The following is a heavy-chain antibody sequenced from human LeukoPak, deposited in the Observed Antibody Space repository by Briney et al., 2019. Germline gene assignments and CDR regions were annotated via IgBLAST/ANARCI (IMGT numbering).Heavy chain of an antibody. V-gene: IGHV4-59*01. CDR1: GGSFSGYY. CDR3: ARHSQTIPKWPLDY. J-gene: IGHJ4*02. CDR2: IYYSGST. Sequence: PSETLSLTCAVYGGSFSGYYWSWVRQPPGKGLEWIGYIYYSGSTNYNPSLKSRVTISVDTSKNQFSLKLSSVTAADTAVYYCARHSQTIPKWPLDYWGQGTLVTVSS. D-gene: IGHD5-12*01.